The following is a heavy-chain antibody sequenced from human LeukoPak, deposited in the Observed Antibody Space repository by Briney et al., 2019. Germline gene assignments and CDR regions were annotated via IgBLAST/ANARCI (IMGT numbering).Heavy chain of an antibody. CDR1: GGSISGYY. Sequence: PSETLSLTCSVSGGSISGYYWSWIRQSPGKGLEWIGYKHHSGSTNYSPSLKSRVTISVDTSKNRFSLRLTSLTAADTAVYYCARHTLELVGYQLLFDWGQGTLVTVSS. D-gene: IGHD2-2*01. V-gene: IGHV4-59*08. CDR3: ARHTLELVGYQLLFD. CDR2: KHHSGST. J-gene: IGHJ4*02.